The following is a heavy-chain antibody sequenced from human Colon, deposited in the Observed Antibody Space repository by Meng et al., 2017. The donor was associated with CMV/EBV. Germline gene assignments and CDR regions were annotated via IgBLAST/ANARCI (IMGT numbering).Heavy chain of an antibody. J-gene: IGHJ3*01. V-gene: IGHV1-2*02. CDR2: INPYSGGF. Sequence: ASVKVSCKASGYTFTDYYIHWVRQAPGQGLEWVGWINPYSGGFDSAEKFQGRVTMTRDTSISTVHMELSRLRSDDTAVYYCVKGLEGYGSGAYSPPEDGLDVWGQGTMVTVSS. CDR3: VKGLEGYGSGAYSPPEDGLDV. CDR1: GYTFTDYY. D-gene: IGHD3-10*01.